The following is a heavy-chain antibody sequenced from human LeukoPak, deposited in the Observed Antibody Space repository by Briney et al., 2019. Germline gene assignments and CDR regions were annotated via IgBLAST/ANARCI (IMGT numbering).Heavy chain of an antibody. Sequence: ASVKVSCKASGYTFTSYGISWVRQAPGQGLEWMGWISAYDGNTNYAQKLQSRVTMTTDTSTSTAYMELRSLRSDDTAVYYCARSRLTMVRGVMGIWFDPWGQGTLVTVSS. CDR2: ISAYDGNT. J-gene: IGHJ5*02. CDR1: GYTFTSYG. D-gene: IGHD3-10*01. CDR3: ARSRLTMVRGVMGIWFDP. V-gene: IGHV1-18*01.